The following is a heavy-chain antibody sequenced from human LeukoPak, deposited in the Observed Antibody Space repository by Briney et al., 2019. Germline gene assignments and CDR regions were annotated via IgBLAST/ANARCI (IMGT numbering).Heavy chain of an antibody. J-gene: IGHJ5*02. V-gene: IGHV3-23*01. CDR3: ARVKLVAGLSLFDP. Sequence: GGSLRLSCAASGFTFSDYAMSWVRQTPGKGLEWVSTICGDCGNTHYADSVKGRFTISRDNSKNTLYLQMNSLRAEDTAVYYCARVKLVAGLSLFDPWGQGTLVTVSS. CDR1: GFTFSDYA. CDR2: ICGDCGNT. D-gene: IGHD6-19*01.